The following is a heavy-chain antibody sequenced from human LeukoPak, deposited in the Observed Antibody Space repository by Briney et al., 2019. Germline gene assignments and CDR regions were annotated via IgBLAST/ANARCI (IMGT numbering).Heavy chain of an antibody. CDR1: GYTFTSYY. V-gene: IGHV1-46*01. J-gene: IGHJ4*02. Sequence: ASVKVSCKASGYTFTSYYMHWVRQAPGQGLERMGIINPSGGSTSYAQKFQGRVTMTRDMSTSTVYMELSSLRSEDTAVYYCARALTGHLYDYWGQGTLVTVSS. CDR3: ARALTGHLYDY. D-gene: IGHD3-16*01. CDR2: INPSGGST.